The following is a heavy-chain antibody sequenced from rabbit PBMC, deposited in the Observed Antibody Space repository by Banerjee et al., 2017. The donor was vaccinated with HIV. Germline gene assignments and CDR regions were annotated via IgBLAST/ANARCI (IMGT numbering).Heavy chain of an antibody. V-gene: IGHV1S47*01. CDR1: GFDFSSNA. J-gene: IGHJ4*01. CDR3: ARDPSYDEYGDSLYYFDL. D-gene: IGHD2-1*01. CDR2: IYIGGVIT. Sequence: QEQLVESGGGLVQPEGSLTLTCKASGFDFSSNAMCWVRQAPGKGPEWIACIYIGGVITHYASWVNGRFTISRSTSLNTVTLQMTSLTAADTATYFCARDPSYDEYGDSLYYFDLWGPGTLVTVS.